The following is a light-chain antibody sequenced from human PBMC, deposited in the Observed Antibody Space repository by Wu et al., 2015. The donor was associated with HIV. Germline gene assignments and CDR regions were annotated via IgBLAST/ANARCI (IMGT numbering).Light chain of an antibody. J-gene: IGKJ1*01. CDR1: QSVSSSY. CDR2: GAS. V-gene: IGKV3-20*01. Sequence: EIVLTQSPGTLSLSPGERATLSCRASQSVSSSYLAWYQQKPGQAPRLLIYGASSRAIGIPDRFSGSGSGTDFTLTISRLEPEDFAVYYCQQYDSSRTWTFGQGTKVEIK. CDR3: QQYDSSRTWT.